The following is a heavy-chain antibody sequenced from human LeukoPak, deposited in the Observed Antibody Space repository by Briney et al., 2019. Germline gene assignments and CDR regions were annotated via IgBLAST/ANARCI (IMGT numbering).Heavy chain of an antibody. CDR2: IYTSGST. CDR1: GGSISNDY. D-gene: IGHD5-18*01. Sequence: PSETLSLTCTVSGGSISNDYCSCIRQPAGKGLEWIGRIYTSGSTNYNPSLKSRITMSVDTSKNQFSLKLSSVTAADTAVYYCARGDRATAMAVRYYFDYWGQGTLVTVSS. J-gene: IGHJ4*02. CDR3: ARGDRATAMAVRYYFDY. V-gene: IGHV4-4*07.